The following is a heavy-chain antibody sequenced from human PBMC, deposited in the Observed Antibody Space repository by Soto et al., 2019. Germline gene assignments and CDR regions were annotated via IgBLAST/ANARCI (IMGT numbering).Heavy chain of an antibody. D-gene: IGHD4-17*01. Sequence: EVQLVESGGGLVKPGGSLRLSCAASGFTFSSYSMNWVRQAPGKGLEWVSSISSSSSYIYYADSVKGRFTISRDNAKNSRYLQMNSLGAEDTGGYYCAGVGTVSMGVWGQGTKVTVSS. J-gene: IGHJ6*02. CDR1: GFTFSSYS. V-gene: IGHV3-21*01. CDR2: ISSSSSYI. CDR3: AGVGTVSMGV.